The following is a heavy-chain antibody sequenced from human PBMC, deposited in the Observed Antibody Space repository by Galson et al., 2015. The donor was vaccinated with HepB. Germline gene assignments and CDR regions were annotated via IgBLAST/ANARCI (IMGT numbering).Heavy chain of an antibody. D-gene: IGHD6-13*01. CDR2: TYYRSKWYN. J-gene: IGHJ4*02. CDR1: GDSVSSNSAA. CDR3: ARGVAAAGTRSGYYFDY. V-gene: IGHV6-1*01. Sequence: CAISGDSVSSNSAAWNWIRQSPSRGLEWLGRTYYRSKWYNDYAVSVKSRITINPDTSKNQFSLQLNSVTPEDTAVYYCARGVAAAGTRSGYYFDYWGQGTLVTVSS.